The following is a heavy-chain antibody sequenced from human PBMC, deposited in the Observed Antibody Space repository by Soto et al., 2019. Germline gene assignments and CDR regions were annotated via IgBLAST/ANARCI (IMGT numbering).Heavy chain of an antibody. J-gene: IGHJ4*02. Sequence: GGSLRLSCAASGFTFSTCAMTWVRQVPGKGLAWLSSISGSGSTYYADSVKGRFTISRDNSKNTLYLQMNSLRAEDTAVYYCAKVISTSGSSLWGRGTLVTVSS. CDR1: GFTFSTCA. CDR3: AKVISTSGSSL. V-gene: IGHV3-23*01. CDR2: ISGSGST. D-gene: IGHD3-10*01.